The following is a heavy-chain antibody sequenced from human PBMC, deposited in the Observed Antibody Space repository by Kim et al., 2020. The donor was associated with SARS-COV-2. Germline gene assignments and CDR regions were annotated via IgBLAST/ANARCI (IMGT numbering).Heavy chain of an antibody. CDR2: INTNTGDP. Sequence: ASVKVSCKASGYTFTSYAMNWVRQAPGQGPEWMGWINTNTGDPTYAQAFTGRFVFSLDTSVSTTYLQISSLKAEETAVYYCARRASWGSGDYSYGMDVWGQGTTVTVSS. V-gene: IGHV7-4-1*02. D-gene: IGHD3-10*01. J-gene: IGHJ6*02. CDR1: GYTFTSYA. CDR3: ARRASWGSGDYSYGMDV.